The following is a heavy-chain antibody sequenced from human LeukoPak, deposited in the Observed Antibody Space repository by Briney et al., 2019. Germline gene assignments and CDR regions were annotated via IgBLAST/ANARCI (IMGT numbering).Heavy chain of an antibody. CDR1: GFTFSSYA. CDR2: ISGSGGST. J-gene: IGHJ4*02. V-gene: IGHV3-23*01. CDR3: AKDRQRGYSNY. D-gene: IGHD6-13*01. Sequence: QSGGSLRLSCAASGFTFSSYAMSWVRQAPGEGLEWVSAISGSGGSTYYADSVKGRFTISRDSSKNTLYLQMNSLRAEDTAVYYCAKDRQRGYSNYWGQGTLVTVSS.